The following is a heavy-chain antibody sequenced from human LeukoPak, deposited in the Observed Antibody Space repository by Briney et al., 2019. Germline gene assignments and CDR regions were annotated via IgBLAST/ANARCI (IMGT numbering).Heavy chain of an antibody. CDR1: GASIRSYY. J-gene: IGHJ4*02. Sequence: SETLSLTCTVSGASIRSYYWSWIRQPPGKGLEWIGYIYYSGSTNYNPSLKSRVTISVDTSKNQFSLKLSSVTAADTAVYYCARSVYYYDSSGYYYYDYWGQGTLVTVSS. V-gene: IGHV4-59*01. D-gene: IGHD3-22*01. CDR3: ARSVYYYDSSGYYYYDY. CDR2: IYYSGST.